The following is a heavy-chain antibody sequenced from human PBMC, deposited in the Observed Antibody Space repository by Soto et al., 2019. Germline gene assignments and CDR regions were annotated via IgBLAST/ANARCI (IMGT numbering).Heavy chain of an antibody. J-gene: IGHJ4*02. Sequence: PSETLSLTCTVSGGSITSSSFYWGWIRQPPGKGLEWIGIIYYSGSTYYNPSLKSRVTISVDTSKSQFSLNLNSVTAADIAVYYCARGYDILTGPLDYWGPGTLVTVSS. V-gene: IGHV4-39*01. CDR2: IYYSGST. D-gene: IGHD3-9*01. CDR1: GGSITSSSFY. CDR3: ARGYDILTGPLDY.